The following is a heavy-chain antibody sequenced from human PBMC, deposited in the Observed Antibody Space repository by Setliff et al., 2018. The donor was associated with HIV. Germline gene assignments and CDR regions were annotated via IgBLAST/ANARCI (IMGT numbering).Heavy chain of an antibody. CDR1: GFTLSNAW. D-gene: IGHD2-21*02. CDR3: ARGPDVTPGAFDI. V-gene: IGHV3-23*01. Sequence: GGSLRLSCAVSGFTLSNAWMGWVRQAPGKGLEWVSAISGSGGSTYYADSVKGRFTISRDNSKNTLYLQMISLGADDTAVYYCARGPDVTPGAFDIWGQGTMVTVSS. CDR2: ISGSGGST. J-gene: IGHJ3*02.